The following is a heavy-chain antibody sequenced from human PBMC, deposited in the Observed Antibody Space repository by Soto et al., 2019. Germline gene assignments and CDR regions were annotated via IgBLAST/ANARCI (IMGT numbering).Heavy chain of an antibody. V-gene: IGHV5-51*01. CDR3: ARQNIVVVPAAAGTYYYGMDV. CDR2: IYPGDSDT. D-gene: IGHD2-2*01. Sequence: GESLKISCKGSGYSFTSYWIGWVRQMPGKGLEWMGIIYPGDSDTRYSPSFQGQVTISADKSISTAYLQWSSLKASDTAMYYCARQNIVVVPAAAGTYYYGMDVWGQWTTVTVSS. J-gene: IGHJ6*02. CDR1: GYSFTSYW.